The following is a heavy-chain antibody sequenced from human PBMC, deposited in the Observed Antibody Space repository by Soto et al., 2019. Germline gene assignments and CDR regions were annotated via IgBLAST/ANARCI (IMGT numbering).Heavy chain of an antibody. CDR1: GATFSNYA. Sequence: SVKVSCKASGATFSNYAINWVRQAPGQGLVWMGKIIPIFATANYAQKFQGRVTITADESTSTAYMELFSLRSEDTAVYYCATAGPGLYYFDSWGQGTLVTVSS. CDR3: ATAGPGLYYFDS. CDR2: IIPIFATA. V-gene: IGHV1-69*13. J-gene: IGHJ4*02.